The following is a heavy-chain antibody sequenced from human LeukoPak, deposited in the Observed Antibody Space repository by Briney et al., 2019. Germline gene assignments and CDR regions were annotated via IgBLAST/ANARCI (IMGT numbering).Heavy chain of an antibody. Sequence: QPGGSLRLSCAASGFTVSSNYMGWVRQAPGKGLEGVSVIYSGGSTYYVDSVKGRFNISRDNSKNTLYLQMNSLRAEDTAVYYCARDSGDSSSWYYDFDYWGQGTLVTVSS. D-gene: IGHD6-13*01. V-gene: IGHV3-53*01. J-gene: IGHJ4*02. CDR2: IYSGGST. CDR3: ARDSGDSSSWYYDFDY. CDR1: GFTVSSNY.